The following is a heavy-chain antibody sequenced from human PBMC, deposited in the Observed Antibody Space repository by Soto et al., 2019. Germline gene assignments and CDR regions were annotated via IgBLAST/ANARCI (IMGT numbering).Heavy chain of an antibody. J-gene: IGHJ6*02. V-gene: IGHV5-10-1*01. Sequence: PGASLKISCKGSGYSFTSYWISWVRQMPGKGLEWMGRIDPSDSYTNYSPSFQGHVTISADESISTAYLQWSSLKASDTAMYYCARPVAAAGTGYYYYYGMDVWGQGTTVTVS. CDR1: GYSFTSYW. D-gene: IGHD6-13*01. CDR3: ARPVAAAGTGYYYYYGMDV. CDR2: IDPSDSYT.